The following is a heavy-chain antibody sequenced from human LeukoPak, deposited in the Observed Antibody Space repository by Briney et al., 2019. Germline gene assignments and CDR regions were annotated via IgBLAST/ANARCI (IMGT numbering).Heavy chain of an antibody. CDR2: IYYSGST. J-gene: IGHJ4*02. CDR3: ARGAPVGATNGYFDY. CDR1: GGSISSSSYY. D-gene: IGHD1-26*01. Sequence: SETLSLTCTVSGGSISSSSYYWGWIRQPPGKGLEWIGSIYYSGSTHYNPSLKSRVTISVDASKNQSSLKLSSVTAADTAVYYCARGAPVGATNGYFDYWGQGTLVTVSS. V-gene: IGHV4-39*07.